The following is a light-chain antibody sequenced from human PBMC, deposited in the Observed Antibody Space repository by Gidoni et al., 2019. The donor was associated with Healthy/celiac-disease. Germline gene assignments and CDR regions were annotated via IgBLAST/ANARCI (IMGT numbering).Light chain of an antibody. CDR2: DAS. J-gene: IGKJ4*01. CDR1: QSVSSY. V-gene: IGKV3-11*01. Sequence: EIVLTQSPATLSLSPGERATPSCRASQSVSSYLAWYQQKPGQAPRSLIYDASNRATGIPARFSGSGSGTDFTLTISSLEPEDFAVYYCQQRSNWPPSLTFGGGTKVEIK. CDR3: QQRSNWPPSLT.